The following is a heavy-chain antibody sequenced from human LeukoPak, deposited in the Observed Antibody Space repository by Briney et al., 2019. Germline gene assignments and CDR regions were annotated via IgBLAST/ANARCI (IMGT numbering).Heavy chain of an antibody. V-gene: IGHV3-23*01. D-gene: IGHD6-19*01. CDR1: GFTFSNYD. J-gene: IGHJ4*02. CDR2: ISGYVGST. Sequence: GGSLRLSCAASGFTFSNYDVSWVRQAPGKGLEWVSAISGYVGSTYYADSVKGRFTISRDNSKNTLYLQMNSLRAEDTAVYYCARDRGSVAVAGIDYWGQGTLVTVSS. CDR3: ARDRGSVAVAGIDY.